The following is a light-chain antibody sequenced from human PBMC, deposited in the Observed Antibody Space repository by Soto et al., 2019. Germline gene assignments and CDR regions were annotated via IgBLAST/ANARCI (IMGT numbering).Light chain of an antibody. CDR2: EGS. Sequence: QSALTQPASVSGSPGQSITISCTGTSSDVGSYNLVSWYQQHPGKAPKFMIYEGSKRPSGVSNRFSGSKSGNTASLTISGLQAEDEADYYCCSYAGSSTVLFGGGTKLTVL. CDR1: SSDVGSYNL. J-gene: IGLJ2*01. CDR3: CSYAGSSTVL. V-gene: IGLV2-23*01.